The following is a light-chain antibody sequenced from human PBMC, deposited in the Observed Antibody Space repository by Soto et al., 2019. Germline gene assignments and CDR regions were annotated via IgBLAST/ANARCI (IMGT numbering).Light chain of an antibody. Sequence: EIVLTQSPGTLSLSPGERDTLSCRASQSVSSSYLAWYQQKPGQAPRLLILDASTRATGIPARFSGSGSGTEFTLTISSLQSEDFAVYYCQQYNNWPQTFGQGTKVDIK. CDR3: QQYNNWPQT. J-gene: IGKJ1*01. CDR2: DAS. CDR1: QSVSSSY. V-gene: IGKV3-15*01.